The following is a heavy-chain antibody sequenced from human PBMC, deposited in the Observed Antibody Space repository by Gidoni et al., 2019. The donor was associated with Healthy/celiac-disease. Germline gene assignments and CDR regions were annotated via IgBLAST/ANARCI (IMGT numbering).Heavy chain of an antibody. CDR3: ARHVKDSYGHIDYYYYYGMDV. V-gene: IGHV5-51*01. CDR2: IYPGDSDT. J-gene: IGHJ6*02. D-gene: IGHD5-18*01. CDR1: GYSFTSYW. Sequence: EVQLVQSGAEVKKPGESLKISCKGSGYSFTSYWIGWVRQMPGKGLEWMGIIYPGDSDTRYSPSFQGQVTISADKSISTAYLQWSSLKASDTAMYYCARHVKDSYGHIDYYYYYGMDVWGQGTTVTVSS.